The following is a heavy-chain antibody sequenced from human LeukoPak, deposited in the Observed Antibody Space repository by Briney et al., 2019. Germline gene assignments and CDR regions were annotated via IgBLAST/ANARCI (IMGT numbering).Heavy chain of an antibody. V-gene: IGHV3-49*04. CDR3: TRDRGSSTLGDY. D-gene: IGHD7-27*01. CDR2: IRSKAFGETA. Sequence: GGSLRLSCAASGFTFRTYSLTWVRQAPGKGLEWVGFIRSKAFGETAEYAASVKGRFTISRDDSKSIAYLQMNSLKTEDTAVYYCTRDRGSSTLGDYWGQGTLVTVSS. CDR1: GFTFRTYS. J-gene: IGHJ4*02.